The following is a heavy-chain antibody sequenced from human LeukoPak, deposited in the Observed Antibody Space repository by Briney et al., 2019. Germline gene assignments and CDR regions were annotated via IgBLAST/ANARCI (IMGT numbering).Heavy chain of an antibody. CDR1: GFTFSSYV. CDR3: AKPPPGCSSSSCYFDY. J-gene: IGHJ4*02. D-gene: IGHD2-2*01. CDR2: ISGSGGIT. V-gene: IGHV3-23*01. Sequence: GGSLRLSCAASGFTFSSYVMSWVRQAPGKGLEWVSAISGSGGITYYADSVKGWFTISRDNSKNTLYLQMNSLRAEDTAVYYCAKPPPGCSSSSCYFDYWGQGTLVTVSS.